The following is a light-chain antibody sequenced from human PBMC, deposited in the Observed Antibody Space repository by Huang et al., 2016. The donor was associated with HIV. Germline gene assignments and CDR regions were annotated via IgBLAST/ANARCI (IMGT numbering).Light chain of an antibody. CDR3: QQYYSTPYT. CDR1: QSVLYSSNNKNY. CDR2: WAS. Sequence: DIAMTQSPDSLAVSLGERATINCKSSQSVLYSSNNKNYLAWYQQKPGQPPKLLIYWASTRESWVPDRFSGSGSGTDFTLTISSLQAEDVAVYYCQQYYSTPYTFGQGTKLEIK. V-gene: IGKV4-1*01. J-gene: IGKJ2*01.